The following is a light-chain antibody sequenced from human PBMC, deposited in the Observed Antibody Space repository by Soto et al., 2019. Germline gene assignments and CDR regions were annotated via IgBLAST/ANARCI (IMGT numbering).Light chain of an antibody. CDR1: QSVSSSY. CDR3: QQNNKWPIT. V-gene: IGKV3-15*01. CDR2: GAS. Sequence: DMVLTQSPGTLSLSPGDRATLSCRASQSVSSSYLAWYQQKPGRAPRLLIYGASTRAADIPARFSGSGSGTQFTLTINSLQSEDFAVYYCQQNNKWPITFGQGTRLEIK. J-gene: IGKJ5*01.